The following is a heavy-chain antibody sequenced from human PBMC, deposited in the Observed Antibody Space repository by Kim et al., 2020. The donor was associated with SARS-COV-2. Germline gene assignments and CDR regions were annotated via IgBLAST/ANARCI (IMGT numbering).Heavy chain of an antibody. J-gene: IGHJ4*03. Sequence: GGSLRLSCAASVFTFNIYSINWVRQAPGKGLEWVSAISSSSSCTYYADSVKGRFTISRDNSKNSLYLQMNSLRAEDTAVYYCARAEYADSSGLDYSGQGT. CDR1: VFTFNIYS. CDR2: ISSSSSCT. CDR3: ARAEYADSSGLDY. D-gene: IGHD3-22*01. V-gene: IGHV3-21*04.